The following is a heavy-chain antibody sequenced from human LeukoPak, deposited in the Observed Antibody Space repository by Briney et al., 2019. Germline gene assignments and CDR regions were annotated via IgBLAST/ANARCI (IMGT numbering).Heavy chain of an antibody. CDR1: GGSVNSGSYY. V-gene: IGHV4-61*01. CDR3: ATSQCGSDCYLAGDY. D-gene: IGHD2-21*02. J-gene: IGHJ4*02. CDR2: IYYTGIA. Sequence: SETLSLTCTVSGGSVNSGSYYWSWIRQHPGKGLEWIGYIYYTGIANYNPSLKSRVTISVDTSKNQFSLNLNSVTAADTAVYYCATSQCGSDCYLAGDYWGQGTLVIVSS.